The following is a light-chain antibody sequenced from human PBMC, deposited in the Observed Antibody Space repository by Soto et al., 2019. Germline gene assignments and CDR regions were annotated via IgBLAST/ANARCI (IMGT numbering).Light chain of an antibody. CDR1: QSVSSK. CDR3: QQYNNWPRT. V-gene: IGKV3-15*01. Sequence: EIVMTQSPGTLSVSPGERATLSCRASQSVSSKLAWYQHKPGQAPRLLIYGASTRATDIPATFSGSGSGTQFTLTISSLQSEDFAVYYCQQYNNWPRTFGQGTKVEIK. CDR2: GAS. J-gene: IGKJ1*01.